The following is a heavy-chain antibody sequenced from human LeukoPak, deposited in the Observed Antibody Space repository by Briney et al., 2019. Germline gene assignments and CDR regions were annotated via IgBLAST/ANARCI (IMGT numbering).Heavy chain of an antibody. Sequence: SETLSLTCTVSGGSISSSSYYWGWIRQPPGKGLEWIGSIYYSGSTYYNPSLKSRVTISVDTSKNQFSLKLSSVTAADTAVYYCARVNSGVTLGWGQGTLVTVSS. J-gene: IGHJ4*02. CDR2: IYYSGST. CDR3: ARVNSGVTLG. D-gene: IGHD4-23*01. V-gene: IGHV4-39*07. CDR1: GGSISSSSYY.